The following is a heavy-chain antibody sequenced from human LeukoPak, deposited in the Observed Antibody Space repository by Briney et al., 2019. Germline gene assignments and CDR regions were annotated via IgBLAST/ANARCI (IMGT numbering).Heavy chain of an antibody. CDR2: IYISGST. Sequence: SETLSLTCTVSGGSINSYYWSWIRQPAGKGLEWIGRIYISGSTNNNPSLKSRVTMSVDTSKNQFSLKLSSVIAADTAVYYCARDRGSLVGASGAFDIWGQGTMVTVSS. V-gene: IGHV4-4*07. J-gene: IGHJ3*02. CDR1: GGSINSYY. CDR3: ARDRGSLVGASGAFDI. D-gene: IGHD1-26*01.